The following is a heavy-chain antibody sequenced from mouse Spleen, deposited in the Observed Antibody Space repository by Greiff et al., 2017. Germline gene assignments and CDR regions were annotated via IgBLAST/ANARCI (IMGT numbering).Heavy chain of an antibody. V-gene: IGHV14-4*01. D-gene: IGHD1-1*01. CDR2: IDPENGDT. J-gene: IGHJ2*01. CDR3: TTSGSRR. CDR1: GFNIKDDY. Sequence: EVQLQESGAELVRPGASVKLSCTASGFNIKDDYMHWVKQRPEQGLEWIGWIDPENGDTEYASKFQGKATITADTSSNTAYLQLSSLTSEDTAVYYCTTSGSRRWGQGTTLTVSS.